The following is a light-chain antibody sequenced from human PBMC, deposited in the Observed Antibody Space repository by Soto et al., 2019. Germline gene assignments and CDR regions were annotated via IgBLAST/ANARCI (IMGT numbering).Light chain of an antibody. CDR2: DVR. CDR3: SSYTTISTVV. Sequence: QSVLTQPASVSGSPGQSITISCTGTSSDVGAYNFVSWYHQHPGKVPKLMIFDVRHRPSGVSTRFSGSKSGNTASLTISGLQAEDEADYFCSSYTTISTVVFGTGPKVTVL. V-gene: IGLV2-14*01. J-gene: IGLJ1*01. CDR1: SSDVGAYNF.